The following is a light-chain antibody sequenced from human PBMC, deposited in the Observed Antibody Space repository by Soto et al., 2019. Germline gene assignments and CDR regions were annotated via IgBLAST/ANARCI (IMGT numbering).Light chain of an antibody. V-gene: IGKV3-11*01. Sequence: ENVLTQSPATLSLSPGERATLSCRASQSVSNYVAWYQQKPGQAPRLLVYDASNRATGIPTRFSGSGSGTDFTLTISNLEPEDFAVYYCQQHISWPLTFGGGTKVDIK. CDR3: QQHISWPLT. J-gene: IGKJ4*01. CDR2: DAS. CDR1: QSVSNY.